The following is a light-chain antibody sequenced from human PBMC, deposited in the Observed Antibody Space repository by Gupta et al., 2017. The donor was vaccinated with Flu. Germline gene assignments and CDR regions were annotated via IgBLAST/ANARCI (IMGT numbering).Light chain of an antibody. CDR3: QATDSSSDHEV. CDR1: AWPKKF. CDR2: DDI. V-gene: IGLV3-10*01. J-gene: IGLJ1*01. Sequence: SYELTQPPSVSVSPGQTARITCFGDAWPKKFAYWYQKKSGQAPVLVIYDDIKRPSGIPERFSGSSSGKMATLTINGAQVEDEGDYFCQATDSSSDHEVFGTGTKVTVL.